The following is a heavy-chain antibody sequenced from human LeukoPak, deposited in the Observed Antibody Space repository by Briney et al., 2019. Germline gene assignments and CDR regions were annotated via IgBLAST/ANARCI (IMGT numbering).Heavy chain of an antibody. Sequence: ASVKVSCKASGYTFTGYYMHWVRQAPGQGLEWMGWINPNSGGTNSAQKFQGRVTMTRDTSISTAYMELSSLRSDDPAVYYCASEGAAAGTLFDYWGQGTLVTVSS. CDR2: INPNSGGT. CDR3: ASEGAAAGTLFDY. V-gene: IGHV1-2*02. J-gene: IGHJ4*02. D-gene: IGHD6-13*01. CDR1: GYTFTGYY.